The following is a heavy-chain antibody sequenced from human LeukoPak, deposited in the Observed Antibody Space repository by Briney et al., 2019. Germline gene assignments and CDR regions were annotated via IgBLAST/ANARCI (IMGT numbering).Heavy chain of an antibody. Sequence: GGSLRLSCAAAGFTFSSYSMNWVRQAPGKGLEWVSSISSSSSYIYYADSVKGRFTISRDNAKNSLYLQMNSLRAEDTAVYYCARDSSSWVDYWGQGTLVTVSS. CDR1: GFTFSSYS. D-gene: IGHD6-13*01. CDR3: ARDSSSWVDY. V-gene: IGHV3-21*01. CDR2: ISSSSSYI. J-gene: IGHJ4*02.